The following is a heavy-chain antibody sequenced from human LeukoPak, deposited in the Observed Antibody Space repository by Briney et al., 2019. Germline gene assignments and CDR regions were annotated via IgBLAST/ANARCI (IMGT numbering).Heavy chain of an antibody. D-gene: IGHD3-22*01. CDR3: ARYYYDSSGYYLGDYFDY. CDR2: IYHSGST. Sequence: SETLSLTCTVSGYSISSGYYWGSIRQPPGKGLEWIGSIYHSGSTYYNPSLKSRVTISVDTSKNQFSLKLSSVTAADTAVYYCARYYYDSSGYYLGDYFDYWGQGTLVTVSS. CDR1: GYSISSGYY. V-gene: IGHV4-38-2*02. J-gene: IGHJ4*02.